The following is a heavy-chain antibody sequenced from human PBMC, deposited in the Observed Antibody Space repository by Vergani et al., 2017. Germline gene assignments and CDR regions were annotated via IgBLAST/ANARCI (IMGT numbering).Heavy chain of an antibody. J-gene: IGHJ4*02. CDR3: AGGRGYCSSTSCYQDY. CDR2: INHNGST. D-gene: IGHD2-2*01. V-gene: IGHV4-34*01. Sequence: QVQLQQWGAGLLKPSETLSLICAVYGGSFSAYYWSWIRQPPGKGLEWIVEINHNGSTNYNPSLKGRVTISVDTSKNQFSLKLSSMTAADTAVYYCAGGRGYCSSTSCYQDYWGQGTLVTVSS. CDR1: GGSFSAYY.